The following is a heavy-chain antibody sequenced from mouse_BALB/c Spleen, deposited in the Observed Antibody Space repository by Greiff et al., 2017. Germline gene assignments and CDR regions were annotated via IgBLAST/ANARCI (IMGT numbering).Heavy chain of an antibody. V-gene: IGHV1S56*01. CDR1: GYTFTSYY. D-gene: IGHD1-2*01. J-gene: IGHJ2*01. Sequence: QVQLQQSGPELVKPGASVRISCKASGYTFTSYYIHWVKQRPGQGLEWIGWIYPGNVNTKYNEKFKGKATLTADKSSSTAYMQLSSLTSEDSAVYFCARPPTTANYFDYWGQGTTLTVSS. CDR2: IYPGNVNT. CDR3: ARPPTTANYFDY.